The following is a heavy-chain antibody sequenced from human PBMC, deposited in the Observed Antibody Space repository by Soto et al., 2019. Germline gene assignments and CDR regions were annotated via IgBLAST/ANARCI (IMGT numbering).Heavy chain of an antibody. Sequence: SETLSLTCTVSGGSVSSGSYYWSWIRQPPGKGLEWIGYIYYSGSTNYNPSLKSRVTISVDTSKNQFSLKLSSVTAADTAVYYCARDYCSGGSCGGYNWFDPWGQGTLVTVSS. V-gene: IGHV4-61*01. CDR2: IYYSGST. CDR3: ARDYCSGGSCGGYNWFDP. CDR1: GGSVSSGSYY. D-gene: IGHD2-15*01. J-gene: IGHJ5*02.